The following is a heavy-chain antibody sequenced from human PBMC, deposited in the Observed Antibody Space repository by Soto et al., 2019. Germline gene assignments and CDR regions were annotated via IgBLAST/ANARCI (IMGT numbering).Heavy chain of an antibody. J-gene: IGHJ5*02. CDR3: AKGMPPFDP. Sequence: GGSLRLSCAASGFTFDDYAMHWVRQAPGKGLEWVSGISWNSGSIGYADSVKGRFTISRDNAKNSLYLQMNSLRAEDTALYYCAKGMPPFDPWGQGTLVTVSS. CDR1: GFTFDDYA. V-gene: IGHV3-9*01. CDR2: ISWNSGSI. D-gene: IGHD2-2*01.